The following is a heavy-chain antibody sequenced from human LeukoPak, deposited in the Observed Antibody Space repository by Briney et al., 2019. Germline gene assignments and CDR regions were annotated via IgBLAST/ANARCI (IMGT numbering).Heavy chain of an antibody. CDR3: ARDYGRSRDYGMDV. D-gene: IGHD3-10*01. J-gene: IGHJ6*02. V-gene: IGHV3-33*01. CDR2: IWYDGSNK. Sequence: PGGSLRLSCVATGFTFSSYGMHWVRQAPGKGLEWVAVIWYDGSNKYYADSVKGRFTISRDNAKNTLYLQMNSLRAEDTAMYYCARDYGRSRDYGMDVWGQGTTVTVSS. CDR1: GFTFSSYG.